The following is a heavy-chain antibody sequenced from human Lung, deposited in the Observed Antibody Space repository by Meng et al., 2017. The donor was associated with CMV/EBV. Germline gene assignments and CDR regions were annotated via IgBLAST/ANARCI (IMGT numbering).Heavy chain of an antibody. D-gene: IGHD3-10*01. Sequence: SXTLSLXCTVSGGSISSTYYYWGWIRQPPGRGLEWIGSLYYSGSTYYNPSLKSRVTVSVDTSKNQFSLKLTSVTAADTAIYYCARHHTYYFASGPNYYFDYXGQGTLVTVSS. V-gene: IGHV4-39*01. CDR2: LYYSGST. CDR1: GGSISSTYYY. CDR3: ARHHTYYFASGPNYYFDY. J-gene: IGHJ4*02.